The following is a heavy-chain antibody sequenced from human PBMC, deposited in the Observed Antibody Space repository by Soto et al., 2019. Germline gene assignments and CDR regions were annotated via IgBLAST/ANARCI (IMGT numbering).Heavy chain of an antibody. Sequence: QVQLQESGPGLVKPSETLSLTCTVSGGSISNYYWSWIRQPPGKGLEWIGYISYSGSTNYNPSLKSRVTISVDASKTQFSLRLSSVTAADTAVYYCASQGYWGQGTLVTVSS. V-gene: IGHV4-59*08. CDR3: ASQGY. CDR1: GGSISNYY. CDR2: ISYSGST. J-gene: IGHJ4*02.